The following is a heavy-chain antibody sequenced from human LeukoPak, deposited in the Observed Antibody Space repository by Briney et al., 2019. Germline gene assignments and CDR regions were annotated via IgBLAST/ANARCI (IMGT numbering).Heavy chain of an antibody. J-gene: IGHJ6*03. CDR2: INPNSGGT. CDR1: GYTFTGYY. CDR3: ARVSVGGYYMDV. D-gene: IGHD3-16*01. V-gene: IGHV1-2*02. Sequence: GASVKVSCKASGYTFTGYYTHWVRQAPGQGLEWMGWINPNSGGTNYAQKFQGRVTMTRDTSISTAYMELSRLRSDDTAVYYCARVSVGGYYMDVWGKGTTVTISS.